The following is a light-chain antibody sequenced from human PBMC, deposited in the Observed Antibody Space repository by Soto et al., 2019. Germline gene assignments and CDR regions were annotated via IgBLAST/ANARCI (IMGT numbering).Light chain of an antibody. CDR1: ETVNSN. CDR3: QQYNKWWT. J-gene: IGKJ1*01. CDR2: TVS. Sequence: EIVMTQSPATLSVSPGERATLSCRASETVNSNLAWYQQKPGQAPRLLIYTVSTRATGIPARFSGSGSGTEFTLTISSLQSEDFGVYYCQQYNKWWTLGQGTKVDIK. V-gene: IGKV3-15*01.